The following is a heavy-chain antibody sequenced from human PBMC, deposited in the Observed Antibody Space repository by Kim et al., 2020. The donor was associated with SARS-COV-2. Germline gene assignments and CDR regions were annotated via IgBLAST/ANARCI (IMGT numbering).Heavy chain of an antibody. CDR2: ISRTSNYK. D-gene: IGHD3-10*01. CDR1: GFTFSDYS. CDR3: ARDETTRVRGVTEPP. J-gene: IGHJ5*02. V-gene: IGHV3-21*01. Sequence: GGSLRLSCAASGFTFSDYSMNWVRQATGKGLEWVSSISRTSNYKYYADSVKGRFTISRDNAKNSLYLQMNSLRAEDTAVYYCARDETTRVRGVTEPPWGQGTLVTVSS.